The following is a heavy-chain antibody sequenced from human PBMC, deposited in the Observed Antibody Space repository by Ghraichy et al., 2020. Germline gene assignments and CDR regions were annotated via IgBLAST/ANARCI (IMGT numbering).Heavy chain of an antibody. CDR1: GFTFSSYS. D-gene: IGHD6-13*01. CDR2: ISSSSSYI. CDR3: AREFGIAAAENYYYGMDV. J-gene: IGHJ6*02. V-gene: IGHV3-21*01. Sequence: GGSLRLSCAASGFTFSSYSMNWVRQAPGKGLEWVSSISSSSSYIYYADSVKRRFTISRDNAKHSLYLQMNSLRAEDTAVYYCAREFGIAAAENYYYGMDVWGHGTTVTVS.